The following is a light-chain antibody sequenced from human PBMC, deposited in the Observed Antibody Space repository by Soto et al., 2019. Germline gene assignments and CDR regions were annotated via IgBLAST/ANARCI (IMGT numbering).Light chain of an antibody. CDR2: AAS. CDR3: QQLNSYPVYT. Sequence: DIQLTQSPSFLSASVGDRVTITCRASQGISSYLAWYQQKPGKVPKLLIYAASTLQSGVPSRFSGSGSGTEFTLTISSLQPEDFATYYCQQLNSYPVYTFGQGTKLEIK. V-gene: IGKV1-9*01. J-gene: IGKJ2*01. CDR1: QGISSY.